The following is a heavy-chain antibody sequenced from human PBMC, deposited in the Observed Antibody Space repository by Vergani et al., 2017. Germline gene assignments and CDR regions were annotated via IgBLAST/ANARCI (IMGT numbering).Heavy chain of an antibody. CDR1: GYSFTSYW. CDR3: ASPRAPDYLPSVDAFDI. CDR2: IDPGDSDT. Sequence: EVQLVQSGAEVKKPGESLKISCKVSGYSFTSYWIGWVRQMPGKGREWMGVIDPGDSDTRYSPSFQGQVTISADKSISTAYLQWSSLKASDTAMYYCASPRAPDYLPSVDAFDIWGQGTMVTVSS. V-gene: IGHV5-51*01. J-gene: IGHJ3*02. D-gene: IGHD2/OR15-2a*01.